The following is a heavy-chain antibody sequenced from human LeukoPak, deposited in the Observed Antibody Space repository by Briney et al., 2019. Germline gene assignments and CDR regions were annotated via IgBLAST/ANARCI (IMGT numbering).Heavy chain of an antibody. CDR3: ARGPRSSGWYILDY. CDR1: GGPISSYY. CDR2: IYYSGST. V-gene: IGHV4-59*01. D-gene: IGHD6-19*01. Sequence: SETLSLTCTVSGGPISSYYWSWIRQPPGKGLEWIGYIYYSGSTNYNPSLKSRVTISVDTSKNQFSLKLSSVTAADTAVYYCARGPRSSGWYILDYWGQGTLVTVSS. J-gene: IGHJ4*02.